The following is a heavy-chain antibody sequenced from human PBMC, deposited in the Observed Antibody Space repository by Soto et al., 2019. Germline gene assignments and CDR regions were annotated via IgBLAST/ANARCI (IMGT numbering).Heavy chain of an antibody. CDR1: GGTFSSYT. D-gene: IGHD3-10*01. CDR2: IIPILGIA. CDR3: ARGEGTRVGRRWFAP. V-gene: IGHV1-69*02. J-gene: IGHJ5*02. Sequence: QVQLVQSGAEVKKPGSSVKVSCKASGGTFSSYTISWVRQAPGQGLEWMGRIIPILGIANYAQKFQGRVTITADKSTSTAYRELSSLRSEDTAVYYGARGEGTRVGRRWFAPWGQGTLVTVSS.